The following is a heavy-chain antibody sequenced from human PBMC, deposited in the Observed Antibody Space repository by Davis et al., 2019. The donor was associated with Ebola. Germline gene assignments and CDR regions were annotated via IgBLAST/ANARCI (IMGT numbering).Heavy chain of an antibody. CDR1: GFTFSDYY. V-gene: IGHV3-23*01. Sequence: ESLKISCAASGFTFSDYYMNWVRHAPGMGLQWVSSISNTGDGTYYADSVKRRFTISRDNSKNTLFLQMNSLRGEDTDVYYCAKDNLPDAFDIWGQGTMVTVSS. J-gene: IGHJ3*02. CDR2: ISNTGDGT. CDR3: AKDNLPDAFDI.